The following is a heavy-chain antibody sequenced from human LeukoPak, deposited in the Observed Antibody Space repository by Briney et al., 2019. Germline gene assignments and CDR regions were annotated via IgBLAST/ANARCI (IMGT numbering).Heavy chain of an antibody. CDR1: GFTFSGSD. J-gene: IGHJ4*02. CDR3: TSFKFFGGFDY. CDR2: IRSKANIYAT. V-gene: IGHV3-73*01. D-gene: IGHD2-15*01. Sequence: PGGSLRLSCAASGFTFSGSDMHWVRQASAKGLEWVVRIRSKANIYATAYAASVKGRFTISRDDSKNTAYLQMNSLKTEDTAVYYCTSFKFFGGFDYWGQGTLVTVSS.